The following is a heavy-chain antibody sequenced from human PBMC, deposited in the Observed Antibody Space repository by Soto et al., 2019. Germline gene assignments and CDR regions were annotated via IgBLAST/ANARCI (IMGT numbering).Heavy chain of an antibody. CDR3: ARCEVRGVNYYGMDV. CDR2: ISGSGGST. D-gene: IGHD3-10*01. V-gene: IGHV3-23*01. CDR1: GFTFSSYA. J-gene: IGHJ6*02. Sequence: GGSLRLSCAASGFTFSSYAMSWVRQAPGKGLEWVSAISGSGGSTYYADSVKGRFTISRDNSKNTLYLQMNSLRAEDTAVYYGARCEVRGVNYYGMDVWGQGTTVTVSS.